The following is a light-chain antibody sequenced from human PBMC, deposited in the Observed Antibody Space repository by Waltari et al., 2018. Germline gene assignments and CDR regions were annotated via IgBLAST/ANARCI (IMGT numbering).Light chain of an antibody. CDR1: QGIGSA. Sequence: AVQLTQSPSFLSASVGDRVTVTCRASQGIGSALAWYQQKPGKPPKLLIYDASTLQSGVPPRFSGSGSGTDFTLTISSLQPEDFATYYCQQFNDFLGFGGGTKVEIK. V-gene: IGKV1D-13*01. CDR3: QQFNDFLG. CDR2: DAS. J-gene: IGKJ4*01.